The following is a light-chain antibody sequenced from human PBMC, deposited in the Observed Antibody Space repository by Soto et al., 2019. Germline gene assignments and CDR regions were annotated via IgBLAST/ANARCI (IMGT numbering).Light chain of an antibody. V-gene: IGKV3-11*01. CDR2: DAS. CDR1: QSVSSY. CDR3: QQYNNWPRGT. J-gene: IGKJ1*01. Sequence: IVLNQSPCTLSLSPGDRATLSCRASQSVSSYLAWYQQRPGQAPRLLIYDASNRATGIPARFSGSGSGTDFTLTISSLEAEDFAIYYCQQYNNWPRGTFGQGTKVDIK.